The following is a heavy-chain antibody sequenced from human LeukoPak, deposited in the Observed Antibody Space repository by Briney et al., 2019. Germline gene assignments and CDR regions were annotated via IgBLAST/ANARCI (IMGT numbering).Heavy chain of an antibody. J-gene: IGHJ4*02. CDR2: ISSSSSYI. V-gene: IGHV3-21*01. D-gene: IGHD3-3*01. Sequence: PGGSLRLSCAASGFTFSSYSMNWVRQAPGKGLEWVSSISSSSSYIYYADSVKGRFTISRDNAKNSLYLQMNSLRAEDTAVYYCARDLDYDFWSGIIDWGQGTLVTVSS. CDR1: GFTFSSYS. CDR3: ARDLDYDFWSGIID.